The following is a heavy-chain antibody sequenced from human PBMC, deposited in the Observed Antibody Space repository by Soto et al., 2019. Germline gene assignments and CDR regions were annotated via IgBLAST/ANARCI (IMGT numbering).Heavy chain of an antibody. CDR1: GFTFSSYN. D-gene: IGHD3-10*01. CDR2: ISTSSTNI. CDR3: ARDTSMVGYSYYYMDV. Sequence: EVQLVESGGGLVKPGGSLRLSCAASGFTFSSYNINWFRQAPGKVLEWVSSISTSSTNIYYADSMKGRCTISRDNGKNSLYLQMNNLRAEDTAVYFCARDTSMVGYSYYYMDVWGKGTTVTVSS. J-gene: IGHJ6*03. V-gene: IGHV3-21*02.